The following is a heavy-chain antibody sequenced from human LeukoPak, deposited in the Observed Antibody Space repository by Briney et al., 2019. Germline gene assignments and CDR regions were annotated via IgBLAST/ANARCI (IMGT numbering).Heavy chain of an antibody. V-gene: IGHV4-39*01. CDR3: ARRDYGAASWFAP. D-gene: IGHD4-17*01. Sequence: SETLSLTCTVSGGSISSSNYDWGWIRQPPGKGLEWIGCVYYSGSTYSNPPLKSPIPIYLDKSKNPFSLRLSSVTAADTGIYYCARRDYGAASWFAPWGQGTLVPVSS. CDR2: VYYSGST. CDR1: GGSISSSNYD. J-gene: IGHJ5*02.